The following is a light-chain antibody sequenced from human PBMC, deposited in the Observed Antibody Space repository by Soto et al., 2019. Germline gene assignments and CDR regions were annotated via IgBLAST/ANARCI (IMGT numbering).Light chain of an antibody. V-gene: IGKV1-39*01. J-gene: IGKJ2*01. CDR2: AAS. CDR1: QSISSY. CDR3: QQSYSTPYT. Sequence: DIQMTQSPSSLSASVGDRVTITCRASQSISSYLNWYQQKPVKAHKLLIYAASSLHSGVPSRFIGSGSGTDFTLTISSLQPEDFATYYCQQSYSTPYTFGQGTKLEIK.